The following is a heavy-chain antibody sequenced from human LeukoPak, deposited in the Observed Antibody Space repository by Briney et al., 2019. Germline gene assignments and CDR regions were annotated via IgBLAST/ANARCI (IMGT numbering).Heavy chain of an antibody. CDR1: GFTVSSSY. D-gene: IGHD3-16*01. V-gene: IGHV3-53*01. Sequence: PGGSLRLSCAASGFTVSSSYMTWVRQAPGKGLEWVSIIDSGGTTYHADSVKGRFIISRDNSENTLYLQMNYLRAEDTAVYYCARDLLGSYGYWGQGTLVTVSS. CDR2: IDSGGTT. CDR3: ARDLLGSYGY. J-gene: IGHJ4*02.